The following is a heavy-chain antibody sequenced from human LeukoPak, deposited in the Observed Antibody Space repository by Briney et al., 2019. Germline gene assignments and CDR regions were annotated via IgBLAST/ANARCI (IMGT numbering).Heavy chain of an antibody. CDR3: ARALRPQDYYDSSGYYFDFDY. Sequence: GASVKVSCKASGYTFTSYGISWVRQAPGQGLEWMGWISAYNGNTNYAQKLQGRVTMTTDTSTSTAYMELRSLRSDDTAVYYCARALRPQDYYDSSGYYFDFDYWGQGTLVTVSS. D-gene: IGHD3-22*01. J-gene: IGHJ4*02. CDR2: ISAYNGNT. CDR1: GYTFTSYG. V-gene: IGHV1-18*01.